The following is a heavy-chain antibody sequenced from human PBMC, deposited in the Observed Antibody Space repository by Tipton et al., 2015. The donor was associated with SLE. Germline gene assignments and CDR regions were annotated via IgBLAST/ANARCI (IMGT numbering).Heavy chain of an antibody. CDR3: ARDLYYGSGGFDY. D-gene: IGHD3-10*01. J-gene: IGHJ4*02. CDR1: GFTFSCYS. CDR2: ISSSSSYI. V-gene: IGHV3-21*03. Sequence: SLRLSCAASGFTFSCYSMNWVRQAPGKGLEWVSSISSSSSYINYADSVKGRFTISRDNAKNSLYLQKNSLGAEDTAVYYCARDLYYGSGGFDYWGQGTLVTGSS.